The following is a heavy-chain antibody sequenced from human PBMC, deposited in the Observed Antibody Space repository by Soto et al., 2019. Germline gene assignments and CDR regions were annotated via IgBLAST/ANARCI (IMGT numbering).Heavy chain of an antibody. CDR3: ASRGGGSGIRYGMDV. CDR2: IIPIFGTA. Sequence: QVQLVQSGAEVKKPGSSVKVSCKASGGTFSSYAISWVRQAPGQGLEWMGGIIPIFGTANYAQKFQGRVTITADEATSTAYMELSSVRSEDTAVDYCASRGGGSGIRYGMDVWGQGTTVTVSS. CDR1: GGTFSSYA. J-gene: IGHJ6*02. V-gene: IGHV1-69*01. D-gene: IGHD3-10*01.